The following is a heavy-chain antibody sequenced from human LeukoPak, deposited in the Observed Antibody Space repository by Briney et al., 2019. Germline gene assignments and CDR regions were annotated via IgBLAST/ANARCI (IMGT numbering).Heavy chain of an antibody. CDR2: IYTSGST. Sequence: SETLSLTCTVSGGSISTYYWSWIRQPAGKGLEWIGRIYTSGSTNYNPSLKSRVTMSVDTSKNQFSLKLSSVTAADTAVYYCARDRSSSSDGYYYYYMDVWGKGTTVTVFS. D-gene: IGHD6-6*01. J-gene: IGHJ6*03. CDR1: GGSISTYY. CDR3: ARDRSSSSDGYYYYYMDV. V-gene: IGHV4-4*07.